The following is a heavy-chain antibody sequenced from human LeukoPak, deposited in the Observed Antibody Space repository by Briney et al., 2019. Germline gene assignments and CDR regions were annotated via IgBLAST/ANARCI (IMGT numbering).Heavy chain of an antibody. D-gene: IGHD4-17*01. CDR1: GYTFTTYH. Sequence: ASVKVSCKTSGYTFTTYHINWVRQASGQGLEWLGWMNPYSGDRGYAQRFQGRLSITSETSISTAYMELGSLKSDDTAVYFCARTTSLTASGYDCWGQGTLVTVSS. J-gene: IGHJ4*02. V-gene: IGHV1-8*03. CDR3: ARTTSLTASGYDC. CDR2: MNPYSGDR.